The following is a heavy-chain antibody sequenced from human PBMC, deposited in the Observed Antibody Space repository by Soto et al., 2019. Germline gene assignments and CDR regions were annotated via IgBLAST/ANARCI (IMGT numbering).Heavy chain of an antibody. CDR1: GGSVSSGSYY. D-gene: IGHD1-20*01. CDR2: IYYSGST. CDR3: ARDRAGDNWNHYYYYGMDV. J-gene: IGHJ6*02. Sequence: PSETLSLTCTVSGGSVSSGSYYWSWIRQPPGKGLEWIGYIYYSGSTNYNPSLKSRVTISVDTSKNQFSLKLGSVTAADTAVYYCARDRAGDNWNHYYYYGMDVWGQGTTVTVSS. V-gene: IGHV4-61*01.